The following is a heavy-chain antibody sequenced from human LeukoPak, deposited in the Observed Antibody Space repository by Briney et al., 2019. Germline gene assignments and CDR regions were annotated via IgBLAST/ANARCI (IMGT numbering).Heavy chain of an antibody. J-gene: IGHJ4*02. CDR3: ARGPISGWSADY. V-gene: IGHV3-48*02. CDR1: GFTFSSYA. CDR2: ISNSGSMI. D-gene: IGHD6-19*01. Sequence: GGSLRLSCAASGFTFSSYAMNWVRQAPGKGLEWVSYISNSGSMIYYADSVKGRFTLSRDNAKNSLYLQMNSLRDEDTAVYYWARGPISGWSADYWGQGTLVTVSS.